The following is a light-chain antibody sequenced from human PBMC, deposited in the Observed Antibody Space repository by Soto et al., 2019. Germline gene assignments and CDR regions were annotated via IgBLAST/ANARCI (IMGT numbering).Light chain of an antibody. CDR1: QSITTW. V-gene: IGKV1-5*03. CDR2: KAS. CDR3: QQYESYSVT. Sequence: DIQMTHSPSTVSASVGESVTSTCRASQSITTWLAWYQQRPGKAPKLLIYKASSLESGVPSRFSGSGSGTEFTLTISSLQPHDFATYYCQQYESYSVTFGQGTKVDIK. J-gene: IGKJ1*01.